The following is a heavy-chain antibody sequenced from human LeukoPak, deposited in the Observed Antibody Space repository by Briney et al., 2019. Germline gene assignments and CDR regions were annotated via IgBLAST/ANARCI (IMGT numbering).Heavy chain of an antibody. Sequence: SETLSLTCAVYGGSFSGYYWSWIRQPPGEGLEWIGEINHSGSTNYNPSLKSRVTISVDTSKNQFSLKLSSVTAADTAVYYCAGRYCSSTSCYYPGTYYYGMDVWGQGTTVTVSS. V-gene: IGHV4-34*01. CDR1: GGSFSGYY. D-gene: IGHD2-2*01. CDR2: INHSGST. J-gene: IGHJ6*02. CDR3: AGRYCSSTSCYYPGTYYYGMDV.